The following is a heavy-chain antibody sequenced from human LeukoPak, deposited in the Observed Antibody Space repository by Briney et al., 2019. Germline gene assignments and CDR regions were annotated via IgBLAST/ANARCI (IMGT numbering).Heavy chain of an antibody. CDR3: ARDQLIAVAGPYYYYGMDV. Sequence: PGGSLRLSCAASGFTFSNFGMHWVRQAPGEGLEWVAFISYDGSEEFYADSVKGRFTLSRDTSKNTLYLQMNSLRAEDTAVYYCARDQLIAVAGPYYYYGMDVWGQGTTVTVSS. J-gene: IGHJ6*02. CDR1: GFTFSNFG. CDR2: ISYDGSEE. D-gene: IGHD6-19*01. V-gene: IGHV3-30*19.